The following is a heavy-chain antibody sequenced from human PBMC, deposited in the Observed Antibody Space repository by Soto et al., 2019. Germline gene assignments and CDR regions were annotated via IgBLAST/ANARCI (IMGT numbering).Heavy chain of an antibody. CDR1: GFTFSSYA. Sequence: GGSLRLSCAASGFTFSSYAMSWVRQAPGKGLEWVSIINSSGSRTVYADSVQGRFTISRDNSKNMLYVQMNSLRADDTAVYYCAKDQRELERRVGFDFWGQGALVTVSS. J-gene: IGHJ4*02. CDR2: INSSGSRT. V-gene: IGHV3-23*03. D-gene: IGHD1-1*01. CDR3: AKDQRELERRVGFDF.